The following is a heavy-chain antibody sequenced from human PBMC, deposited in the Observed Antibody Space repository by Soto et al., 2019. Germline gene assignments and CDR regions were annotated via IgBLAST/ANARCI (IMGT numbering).Heavy chain of an antibody. J-gene: IGHJ4*02. CDR3: ATARPYYDSSSYFDY. D-gene: IGHD3-22*01. CDR2: ISGSGDST. V-gene: IGHV3-23*01. Sequence: GGSLRLSCAASGFTFSSSAMRWVRQAPGKGLEWVSAISGSGDSTYYADSVKGRFTVSRDNSKNTLYLQMNSLRAEDTAVYYCATARPYYDSSSYFDYWGQGTLVTVSS. CDR1: GFTFSSSA.